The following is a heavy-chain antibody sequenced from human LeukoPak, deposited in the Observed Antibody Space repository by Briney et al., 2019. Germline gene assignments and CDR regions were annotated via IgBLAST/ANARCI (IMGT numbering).Heavy chain of an antibody. CDR1: GFTFSGYG. CDR3: AKDTTGGWSGYFDS. J-gene: IGHJ4*02. CDR2: IWHDGSAE. V-gene: IGHV3-33*06. D-gene: IGHD6-19*01. Sequence: GGSLRLSCAASGFTFSGYGIHWVRQAPGNGLEWVAVIWHDGSAEFYVDSVKGRFRISRDDSKNTVYLQMNSLTAEDTARYYCAKDTTGGWSGYFDSWGKGTLVTVSS.